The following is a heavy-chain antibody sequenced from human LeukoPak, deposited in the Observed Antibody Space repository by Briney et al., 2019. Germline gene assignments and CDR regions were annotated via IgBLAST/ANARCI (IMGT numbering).Heavy chain of an antibody. CDR3: ARADYCDSSGYYYGGYYFDY. J-gene: IGHJ4*02. D-gene: IGHD3-22*01. V-gene: IGHV1-69*04. Sequence: SVKVSCKASGGTFSSYAISWVRQAPGQGLEWMGRIIPILGIANYAQKFQGRVTITADKSTSTAYMELSSLRSEDTAVYYCARADYCDSSGYYYGGYYFDYWGQGTLVTVSS. CDR2: IIPILGIA. CDR1: GGTFSSYA.